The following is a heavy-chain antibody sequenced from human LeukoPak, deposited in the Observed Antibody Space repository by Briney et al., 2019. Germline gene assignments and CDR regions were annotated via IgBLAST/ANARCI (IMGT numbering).Heavy chain of an antibody. CDR3: AKEASGYYDSSGYPNAFDI. CDR2: ISWNSGSI. D-gene: IGHD3-22*01. Sequence: GGSLRLSCAASGFTFDDYAMHWVRQAPGKGLEWVSGISWNSGSIGYADSVKGRFTISRDNAKNSLYLQMNSLRAEDTALYYCAKEASGYYDSSGYPNAFDIWGQGTMVTVSS. CDR1: GFTFDDYA. V-gene: IGHV3-9*01. J-gene: IGHJ3*02.